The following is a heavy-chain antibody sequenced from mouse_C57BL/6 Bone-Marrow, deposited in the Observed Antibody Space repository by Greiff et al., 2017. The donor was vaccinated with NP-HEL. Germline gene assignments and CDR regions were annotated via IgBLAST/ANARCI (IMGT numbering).Heavy chain of an antibody. CDR1: GYTFTSYG. CDR2: IYPRSGNT. V-gene: IGHV1-81*01. D-gene: IGHD2-3*01. CDR3: ARWLLRFAY. Sequence: LQQSGAELARPGASVKLSCKASGYTFTSYGISWVKQRTGQGLEWIGEIYPRSGNTYYNEKFKGKATLTADKSSSTAYMELRSLTSEDSAVYFCARWLLRFAYWGLGTLVTVSA. J-gene: IGHJ3*01.